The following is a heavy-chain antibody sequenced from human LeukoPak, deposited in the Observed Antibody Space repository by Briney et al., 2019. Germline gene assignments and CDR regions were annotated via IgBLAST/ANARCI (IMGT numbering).Heavy chain of an antibody. D-gene: IGHD3-10*01. Sequence: PGGSLRLSCAASGFTFSSYAMSWVRQAPGKGLEWVSAISGSGGSTYYADSVKGRFTISRDNSKNTLYLQMNSLRAEDTAVYYCAGDYGSGSYRMFDYWGQGTLVTVSS. CDR1: GFTFSSYA. CDR3: AGDYGSGSYRMFDY. V-gene: IGHV3-23*01. J-gene: IGHJ4*02. CDR2: ISGSGGST.